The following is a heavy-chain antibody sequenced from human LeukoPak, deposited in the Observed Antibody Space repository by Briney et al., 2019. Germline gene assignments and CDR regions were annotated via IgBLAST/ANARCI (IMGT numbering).Heavy chain of an antibody. CDR1: GGSISSYY. CDR3: ARGDSSSWYFDY. J-gene: IGHJ4*02. CDR2: IYTSGST. Sequence: SETLSLTCTVSGGSISSYYWSWIRQPAGKGLEWIGRIYTSGSTNYNPSLKSRVTMSVDTSKNQFSLKLSSVIAADTAVYYCARGDSSSWYFDYWGQGTLVTVSS. V-gene: IGHV4-4*07. D-gene: IGHD6-13*01.